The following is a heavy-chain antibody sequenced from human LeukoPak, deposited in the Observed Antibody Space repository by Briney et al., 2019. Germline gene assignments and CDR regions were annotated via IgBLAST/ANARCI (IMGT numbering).Heavy chain of an antibody. Sequence: GGSLRLSCAASGFTFSSYWMSWVRQAPGKGLEGVANIKQDGSEKYYVDSVRGRFTISRDNAKNSLYLQMNSLRAENTAVYYCARDDYSSGWYAYWGQGTLVTVSA. D-gene: IGHD6-19*01. CDR2: IKQDGSEK. CDR1: GFTFSSYW. CDR3: ARDDYSSGWYAY. V-gene: IGHV3-7*01. J-gene: IGHJ4*02.